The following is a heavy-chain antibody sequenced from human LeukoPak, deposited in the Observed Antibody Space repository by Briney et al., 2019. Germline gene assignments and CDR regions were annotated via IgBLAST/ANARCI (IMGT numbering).Heavy chain of an antibody. D-gene: IGHD3-22*01. Sequence: PSETLSLTCTVSGGSISSSSYYWGWIRQPPGKGLEWIGYIYYSGSTYYNPSLKSRVTISVDTSKNQFSLKLSSVTAADTAVYYCARNDYYDSSGHYYRFVYWGQGTLVTVSS. CDR1: GGSISSSSYY. J-gene: IGHJ4*02. V-gene: IGHV4-39*07. CDR2: IYYSGST. CDR3: ARNDYYDSSGHYYRFVY.